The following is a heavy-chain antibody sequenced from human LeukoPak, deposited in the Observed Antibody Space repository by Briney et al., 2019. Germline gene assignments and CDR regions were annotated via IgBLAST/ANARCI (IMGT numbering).Heavy chain of an antibody. J-gene: IGHJ4*02. CDR3: AKESGSAYDY. CDR2: ITGSGGDT. CDR1: GFTFSSRA. Sequence: GGSLRLSCAVSGFTFSSRAVSWVRQAPGQGLEWVSAITGSGGDTYYADSVRGRFTISRDNSRNTLYLQMNSLGAEDTAVYYCAKESGSAYDYWGQGALVTVSS. V-gene: IGHV3-23*01. D-gene: IGHD3-10*01.